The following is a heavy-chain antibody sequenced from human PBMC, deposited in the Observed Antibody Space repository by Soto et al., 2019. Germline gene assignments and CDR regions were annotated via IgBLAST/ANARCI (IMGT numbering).Heavy chain of an antibody. V-gene: IGHV4-34*01. Sequence: PSETLSLTCAVYGGPFSGYYWSWIRQPPGKGLEWIGEINHSGSTYYNPSLKSRVTISVDRSKNQFSLKPSSVTAADTAVYYCAAGGGLPRYYWGQGTLVTVSS. CDR1: GGPFSGYY. D-gene: IGHD5-12*01. CDR3: AAGGGLPRYY. CDR2: INHSGST. J-gene: IGHJ4*02.